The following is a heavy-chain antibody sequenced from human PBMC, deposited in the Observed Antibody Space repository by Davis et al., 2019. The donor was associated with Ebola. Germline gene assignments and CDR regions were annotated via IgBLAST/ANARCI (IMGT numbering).Heavy chain of an antibody. Sequence: ASVKVSCKASVYTFTSYGISWVRQAPGQGLEWMGWISAYNGNTNYAQKLQGRVTMTTDTSTSTAYMVVGSLRSDDTAVYYCARAQFPTTSDHWGQGTLVTVSS. CDR3: ARAQFPTTSDH. CDR2: ISAYNGNT. CDR1: VYTFTSYG. D-gene: IGHD1-1*01. J-gene: IGHJ4*02. V-gene: IGHV1-18*01.